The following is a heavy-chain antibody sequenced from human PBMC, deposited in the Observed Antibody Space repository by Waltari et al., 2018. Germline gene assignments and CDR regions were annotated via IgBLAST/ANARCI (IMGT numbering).Heavy chain of an antibody. V-gene: IGHV1-3*01. D-gene: IGHD6-13*01. Sequence: QVQLVQSGAEVKKPGASVKVSCKASGYTFTSYAMHWGRQAPGQRLEWMGWTNAGNGNTKYSQKFQGRVTITRDTSASTAYMELSSLRSEDTAVYYCARGAAAGTHDYWGQGTLVTVSS. CDR1: GYTFTSYA. CDR3: ARGAAAGTHDY. J-gene: IGHJ4*02. CDR2: TNAGNGNT.